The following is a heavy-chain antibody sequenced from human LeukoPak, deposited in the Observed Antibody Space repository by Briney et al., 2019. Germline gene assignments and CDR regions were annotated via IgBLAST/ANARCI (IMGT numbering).Heavy chain of an antibody. J-gene: IGHJ4*02. CDR3: ARRPFSGWVGFDY. D-gene: IGHD6-25*01. Sequence: SETLSLTCTVSGGSISSSSYYWGWIRQPPGKGLEWIGTFYYRGNTYYSPSLKSRVTISVDTSKNQFSLKLSPVTAADTAVYYCARRPFSGWVGFDYWGQGTLVTVSS. CDR2: FYYRGNT. V-gene: IGHV4-39*01. CDR1: GGSISSSSYY.